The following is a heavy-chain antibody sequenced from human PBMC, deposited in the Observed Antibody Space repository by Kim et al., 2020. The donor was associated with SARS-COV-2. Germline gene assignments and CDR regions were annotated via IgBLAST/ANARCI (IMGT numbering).Heavy chain of an antibody. CDR3: ARDPRNDFDM. J-gene: IGHJ3*02. Sequence: GGSLRLSCTASGFTFSIYWMHWVRHAPGEGLVWVSGINSDGSITRYADSVKGRFIISRDNAKNTLYLQMNSLRGEETAVYYCARDPRNDFDMWGQGTMVTVSS. CDR2: INSDGSIT. CDR1: GFTFSIYW. V-gene: IGHV3-74*01.